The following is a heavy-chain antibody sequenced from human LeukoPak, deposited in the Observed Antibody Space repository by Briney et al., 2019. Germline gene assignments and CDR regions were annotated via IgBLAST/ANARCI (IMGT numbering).Heavy chain of an antibody. D-gene: IGHD2-21*01. CDR2: FYASGTT. V-gene: IGHV4-4*07. CDR1: GVSISNYF. J-gene: IGHJ5*02. CDR3: ARTHCGGGSCDTFDP. Sequence: PSATLSPTCNVFGVSISNYFWSWLRQPAGKGLEWIGRFYASGTTYYNPSLRSRVTLSMDTSKNHFSLKLTSVTAADTAVYYCARTHCGGGSCDTFDPWGQGTLVTVSS.